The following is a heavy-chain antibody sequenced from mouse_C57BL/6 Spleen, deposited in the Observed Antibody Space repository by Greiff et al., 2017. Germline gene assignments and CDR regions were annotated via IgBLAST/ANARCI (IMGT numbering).Heavy chain of an antibody. CDR3: TGELTASYWYFDV. Sequence: DVKLVESGGGLVQPGGSMKLSCVASGFTFSNYWMNWVRQSPEKGLEWVAQIRLKSDNYATHYAESVKGRFTISRDDSKSSVYLQMNNLRAEDTGIYYCTGELTASYWYFDVWGTGTTVTVSS. CDR1: GFTFSNYW. J-gene: IGHJ1*03. D-gene: IGHD4-1*01. V-gene: IGHV6-3*01. CDR2: IRLKSDNYAT.